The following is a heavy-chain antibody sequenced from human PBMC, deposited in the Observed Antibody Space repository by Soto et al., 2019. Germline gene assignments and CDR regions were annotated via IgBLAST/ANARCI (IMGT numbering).Heavy chain of an antibody. J-gene: IGHJ4*02. CDR3: AHSQDIVATKVPSYFDY. CDR2: IYWDDDK. CDR1: GFSLSTSGLG. Sequence: SGPTLVNPTQTLTLTCTFSGFSLSTSGLGVGWIRQPPGKALEWLALIYWDDDKRYSPSLKSRLTITKDTSKNQVVLTMTNMDPVDTATYYCAHSQDIVATKVPSYFDYWGQGTLVTVSS. V-gene: IGHV2-5*02. D-gene: IGHD5-12*01.